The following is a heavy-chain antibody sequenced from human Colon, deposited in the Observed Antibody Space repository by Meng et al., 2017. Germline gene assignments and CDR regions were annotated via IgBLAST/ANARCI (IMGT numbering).Heavy chain of an antibody. CDR2: IKPDGTKT. V-gene: IGHV3-7*01. J-gene: IGHJ4*02. D-gene: IGHD3-10*01. CDR3: ASAENYRGAAVGY. CDR1: GFTFSSLW. Sequence: GESLKISCAASGFTFSSLWMSWVRQAPGKGLEWVANIKPDGTKTYYVDSVKGRFTISRDNAKNSLYLQWNSRSAEDTAVYYCASAENYRGAAVGYWGQGTLVTVSS.